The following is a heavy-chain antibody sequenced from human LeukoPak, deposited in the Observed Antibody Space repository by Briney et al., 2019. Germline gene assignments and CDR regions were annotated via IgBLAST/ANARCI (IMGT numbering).Heavy chain of an antibody. Sequence: KASETLSLTCAVYGGSFSGYYWSWIRQPPGKGLEWIGEINHSGSTNYNPSLKSRVTISLDTSKNQFFLRLTSVTAADTAVYYCAREDWYFDLWGRGTLVTVSS. J-gene: IGHJ2*01. V-gene: IGHV4-34*01. CDR2: INHSGST. CDR1: GGSFSGYY. CDR3: AREDWYFDL.